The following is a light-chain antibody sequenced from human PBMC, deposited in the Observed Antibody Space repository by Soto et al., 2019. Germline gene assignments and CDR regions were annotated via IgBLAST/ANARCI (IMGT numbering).Light chain of an antibody. CDR3: SSYTSSSTLSTYF. V-gene: IGLV2-14*03. J-gene: IGLJ1*01. CDR2: DVS. Sequence: IQPASVPGLAGQWITISCTGTSSDVGCYNYVSWYQHHPGKAPKLMIYDVSNRRSGVSNRFSGSKSGNTASLIISGLQAEDEADYYCSSYTSSSTLSTYFFGTGTKVTVL. CDR1: SSDVGCYNY.